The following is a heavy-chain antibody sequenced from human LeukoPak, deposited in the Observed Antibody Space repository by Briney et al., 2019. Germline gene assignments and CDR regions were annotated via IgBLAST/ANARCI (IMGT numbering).Heavy chain of an antibody. CDR1: GYTSTAYY. D-gene: IGHD3-22*01. V-gene: IGHV1-2*06. Sequence: ASVKVSCKASGYTSTAYYIHWVRQAPGQGLEWMGRINPNSGGTNYAQKFQGRVTMTRDTSISTAYMELSRLKSDDTAVYYCASVTYYDSSGYYLGDYWGQGTLVTVSS. CDR3: ASVTYYDSSGYYLGDY. J-gene: IGHJ4*02. CDR2: INPNSGGT.